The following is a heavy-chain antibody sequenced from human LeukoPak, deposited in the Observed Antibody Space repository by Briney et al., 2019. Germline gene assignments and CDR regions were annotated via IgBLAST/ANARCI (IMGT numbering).Heavy chain of an antibody. D-gene: IGHD3-10*01. CDR3: ATILHITMVRGVSAFDI. Sequence: ASVKVSCKVSGYTLTELSMHWVRQAPGKGLEWMGGFDPEDGETIYAQKFQGRVTMTEDTSTDTAYMELSSLRSEGTAVYYCATILHITMVRGVSAFDIWGQGTMVTVSS. CDR1: GYTLTELS. V-gene: IGHV1-24*01. J-gene: IGHJ3*02. CDR2: FDPEDGET.